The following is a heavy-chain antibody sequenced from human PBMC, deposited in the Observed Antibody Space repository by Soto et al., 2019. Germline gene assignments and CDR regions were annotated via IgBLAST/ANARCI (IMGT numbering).Heavy chain of an antibody. J-gene: IGHJ4*02. D-gene: IGHD2-15*01. V-gene: IGHV3-74*01. CDR3: ARAVTTPGF. Sequence: EVQLVASGGGLVQPGGSLRLSCTASGFTFSTYWMHWIRQVPGKGLVWVERISSDGSSTTYSDSVRGRFSISRDNDRNTLYLQMNSLRVEDTAVYSCARAVTTPGFWGQGTLVTVSS. CDR2: ISSDGSST. CDR1: GFTFSTYW.